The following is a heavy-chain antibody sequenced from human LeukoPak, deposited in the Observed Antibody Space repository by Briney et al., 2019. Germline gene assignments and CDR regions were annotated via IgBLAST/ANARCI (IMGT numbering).Heavy chain of an antibody. D-gene: IGHD2-15*01. CDR1: GGSISSYY. CDR2: IYYSGST. J-gene: IGHJ4*02. CDR3: ATALRGDCSGGSCYPVSFDY. V-gene: IGHV4-59*01. Sequence: SETLSLTCTVSGGSISSYYWSWIRQPPGKGLEWIGYIYYSGSTNYNPSLKSRVTISVDTSKNQFSLKLSSVTAADTAVYYCATALRGDCSGGSCYPVSFDYWGQGTLVTVPS.